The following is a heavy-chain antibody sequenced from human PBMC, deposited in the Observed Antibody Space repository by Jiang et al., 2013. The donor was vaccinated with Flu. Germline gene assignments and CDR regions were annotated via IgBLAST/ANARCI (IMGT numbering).Heavy chain of an antibody. V-gene: IGHV1-69*01. D-gene: IGHD6-19*01. Sequence: SCRALGGTFSSHAISWVRQAPGQGLEWMGGIVPLIGTPMYAQKFQGRVTILADESTSTVFMELSRLTYDDTAVYYCAQGEQWLVQKPHRHLDYWGQGTLLSVSS. CDR2: IVPLIGTP. CDR1: GGTFSSHA. J-gene: IGHJ4*02. CDR3: AQGEQWLVQKPHRHLDY.